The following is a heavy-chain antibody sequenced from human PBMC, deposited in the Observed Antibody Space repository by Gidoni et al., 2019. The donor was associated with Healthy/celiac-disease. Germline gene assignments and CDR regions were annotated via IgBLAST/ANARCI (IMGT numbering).Heavy chain of an antibody. V-gene: IGHV3-21*01. D-gene: IGHD2-2*01. J-gene: IGHJ4*02. Sequence: EVQLVESGGGMVKPGGYLRHSGAASGCTYSSYCMNWVRQAPGKGLEWVSSISSSSSYIYSADSGKGRFTSSRDNATNSLYLQMNSLRAEDTAVYYCARGCSSTSCPGGFDYWGQGTLVTVSS. CDR2: ISSSSSYI. CDR1: GCTYSSYC. CDR3: ARGCSSTSCPGGFDY.